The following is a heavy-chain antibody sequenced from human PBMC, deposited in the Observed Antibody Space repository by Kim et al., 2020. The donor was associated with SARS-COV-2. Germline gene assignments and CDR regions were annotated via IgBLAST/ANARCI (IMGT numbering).Heavy chain of an antibody. J-gene: IGHJ3*02. D-gene: IGHD1-26*01. CDR1: GGSISSSSYY. CDR3: ARPYSGSRPTGAFDI. CDR2: IYYSGST. Sequence: SETLSLTCTVSGGSISSSSYYWGWIRQPPGKGLEWIGSIYYSGSTYYNPSLTSRVTISVDTSKNQFSLKLSSVTAADTAVYYCARPYSGSRPTGAFDIWGQETMVTVSS. V-gene: IGHV4-39*01.